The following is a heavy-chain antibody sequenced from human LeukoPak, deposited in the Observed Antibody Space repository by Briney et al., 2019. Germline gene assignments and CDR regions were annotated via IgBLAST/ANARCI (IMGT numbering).Heavy chain of an antibody. J-gene: IGHJ4*02. CDR3: ARWGSYGFDY. CDR2: IYYSGST. Sequence: TSETLSLTCTVSGGSISSNRYCWGWIRQPPGKGLEWIGSIYYSGSTYYNPSLKSRVTISVDTSQNHFSLKLSSGTAADTAVHYCARWGSYGFDYWGQGTLVTVSS. V-gene: IGHV4-39*02. CDR1: GGSISSNRYC. D-gene: IGHD5-18*01.